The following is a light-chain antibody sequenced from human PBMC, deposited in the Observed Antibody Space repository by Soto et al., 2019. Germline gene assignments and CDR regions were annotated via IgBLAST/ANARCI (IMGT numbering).Light chain of an antibody. J-gene: IGLJ3*02. Sequence: QSVLTQPASVSGSPGQSITISCTGTSSDVGGYNHVSWYQQHPGKDPKLIIYEVRNRPSGVSNRLSGSKSGNTASLTISGLQADDEADYYCCSYTSSSIRVFGGGTKVTVL. V-gene: IGLV2-14*01. CDR2: EVR. CDR3: CSYTSSSIRV. CDR1: SSDVGGYNH.